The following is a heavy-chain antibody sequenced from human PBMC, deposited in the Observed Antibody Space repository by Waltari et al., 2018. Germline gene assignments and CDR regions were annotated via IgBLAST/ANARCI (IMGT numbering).Heavy chain of an antibody. CDR1: GVSVSDKY. CDR3: ASTLHLDGWLDGFDI. Sequence: EEQLVESGGGVIQIGGSLRLSCEGAGVSVSDKYMNWVRQGPGKGLEWVSTIDRDGNTYYADSVKGRFATSRGSSRDTVYFEMNSLRPDDTAVYYCASTLHLDGWLDGFDIWGQGTVVTVSS. CDR2: IDRDGNT. D-gene: IGHD1-1*01. V-gene: IGHV3-53*01. J-gene: IGHJ3*02.